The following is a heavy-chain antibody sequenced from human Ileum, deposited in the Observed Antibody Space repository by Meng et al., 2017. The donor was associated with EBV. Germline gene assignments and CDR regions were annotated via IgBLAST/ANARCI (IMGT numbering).Heavy chain of an antibody. CDR1: EGTFSRYS. CDR3: ARGGDSSGWYWYFDY. D-gene: IGHD6-19*01. Sequence: AQRGQSGAGGKTPGASVKVSCTASEGTFSRYSSSWVRQAPGQGLEWMGGIIPPFDTANYAQKFQGRVTITADKSTGTAYMELSSLRSEDTAIYYCARGGDSSGWYWYFDYWGQGTLVTVSS. V-gene: IGHV1-69*06. J-gene: IGHJ4*02. CDR2: IIPPFDTA.